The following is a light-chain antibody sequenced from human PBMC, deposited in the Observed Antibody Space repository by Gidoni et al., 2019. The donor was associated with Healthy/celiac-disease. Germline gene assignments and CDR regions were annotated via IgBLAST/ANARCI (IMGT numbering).Light chain of an antibody. CDR3: QAWDSSTVV. Sequence: SYELTQPPSVSVSPGQTASITCSGDKLGDKYACWYQQKPGQSPVLNIYQDSKRPSGIPERFSGSNSGNTATLTISGTQAMDEADDDCQAWDSSTVVFGGGTKLTVL. V-gene: IGLV3-1*01. CDR1: KLGDKY. J-gene: IGLJ2*01. CDR2: QDS.